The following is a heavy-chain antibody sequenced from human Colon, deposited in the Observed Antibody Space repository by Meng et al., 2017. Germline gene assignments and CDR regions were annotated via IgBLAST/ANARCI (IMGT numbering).Heavy chain of an antibody. CDR1: GGTFSSYT. Sequence: QVHLVQSGAKVKKPGSPVKASCKSSGGTFSSYTISWVRQAPGPVLEWMVRIIPILGIANYAQKFQGRVTITADKSTSTAYMELSSLTFEDTAVYFCARGRGNQPLFDFWGQGTLVTVSS. CDR3: ARGRGNQPLFDF. V-gene: IGHV1-69*02. CDR2: IIPILGIA. D-gene: IGHD2/OR15-2a*01. J-gene: IGHJ4*02.